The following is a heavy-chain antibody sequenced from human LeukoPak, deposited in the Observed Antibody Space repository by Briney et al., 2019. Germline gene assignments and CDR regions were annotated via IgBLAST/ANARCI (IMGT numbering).Heavy chain of an antibody. V-gene: IGHV3-23*01. J-gene: IGHJ4*02. CDR2: ISNSGGST. Sequence: RPGGSLRLSCAASGFTFSNYAMNWVRQAPGKGLEWVSGISNSGGSTYYADSVKGRFTISRDNSKNTLYLQMNSLRAEDTAVYYCAKETSSSFDYWGQGTLVTVSS. CDR3: AKETSSSFDY. CDR1: GFTFSNYA. D-gene: IGHD6-6*01.